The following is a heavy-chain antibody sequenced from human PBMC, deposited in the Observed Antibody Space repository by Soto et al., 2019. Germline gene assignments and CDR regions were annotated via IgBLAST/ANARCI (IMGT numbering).Heavy chain of an antibody. CDR2: ISYDGSNK. D-gene: IGHD5-18*01. V-gene: IGHV3-30*18. J-gene: IGHJ4*02. CDR3: AKDRPDTAMDLRYYFDY. Sequence: PGGSLRLSCAASGFTFSSYGMHWVRQAPGTGLEWVAVISYDGSNKYYADSVKGRFTISRDNSKNTLYLQMNSLRAEDTAVYYCAKDRPDTAMDLRYYFDYWGRGTLVTVSS. CDR1: GFTFSSYG.